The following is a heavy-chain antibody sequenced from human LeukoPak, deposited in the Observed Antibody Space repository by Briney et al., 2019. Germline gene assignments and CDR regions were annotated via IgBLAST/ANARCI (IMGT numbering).Heavy chain of an antibody. CDR3: ARRSGYYRDFDY. J-gene: IGHJ4*02. Sequence: SETLSLTCTVSGGSISSYYWSWIRQPPGKGLEWIGYIYYSGSTNYNPSLKSRLTISVDASKNQFALKLSTVTATDTAVYYCARRSGYYRDFDYWGQGTLVTVSS. D-gene: IGHD3-22*01. CDR2: IYYSGST. V-gene: IGHV4-59*08. CDR1: GGSISSYY.